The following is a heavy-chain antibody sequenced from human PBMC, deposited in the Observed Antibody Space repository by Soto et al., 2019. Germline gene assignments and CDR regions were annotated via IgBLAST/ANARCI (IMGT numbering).Heavy chain of an antibody. CDR1: GFTFSSYS. D-gene: IGHD2-15*01. CDR2: ISSSSSYI. Sequence: PGGSLRLSCAASGFTFSSYSMNWVRQAPGKGLEWVSSISSSSSYIYYADSVKGRFTISRDNAKNSLYLQMNSLRAEDTAVYYCARDPSALVVVVAATRYFDLWGRGTLVTVSS. V-gene: IGHV3-21*01. CDR3: ARDPSALVVVVAATRYFDL. J-gene: IGHJ2*01.